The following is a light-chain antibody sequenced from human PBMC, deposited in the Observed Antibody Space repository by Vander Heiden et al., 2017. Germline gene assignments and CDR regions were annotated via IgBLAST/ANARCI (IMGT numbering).Light chain of an antibody. CDR1: SSDVGGYNY. Sequence: QSALTQPASVSGSTGQSITISCTGTSSDVGGYNYVSWYQQHTGKAPKLMIYDVSNRPSGVSNRFSGSKSGNTASLTISGLQAEDEADYYCSSYTSSSTPLVFGGGTKLTVL. CDR2: DVS. J-gene: IGLJ3*02. CDR3: SSYTSSSTPLV. V-gene: IGLV2-14*03.